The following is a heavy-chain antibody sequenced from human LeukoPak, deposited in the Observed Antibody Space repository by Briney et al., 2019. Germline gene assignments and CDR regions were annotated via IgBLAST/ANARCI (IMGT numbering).Heavy chain of an antibody. V-gene: IGHV3-66*01. J-gene: IGHJ2*01. CDR1: GFILSSNY. CDR2: IYSGGST. Sequence: GGSLRLSCAASGFILSSNYMSWVRQAPGKGLEWVSVIYSGGSTYYADSVKGRFTISRDNARNSLYLQMKSLRAEDTAVYYCARTPSIVGYTSRELGHWYFDLWGRGTPVTVSS. CDR3: ARTPSIVGYTSRELGHWYFDL. D-gene: IGHD6-13*01.